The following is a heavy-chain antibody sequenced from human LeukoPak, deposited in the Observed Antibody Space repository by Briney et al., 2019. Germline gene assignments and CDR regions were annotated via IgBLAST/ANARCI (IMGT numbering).Heavy chain of an antibody. Sequence: TPSETLSLTCTVSGASINTAAYYWTWIRQPAGKGLEWIGRLNTGGSTTYNPSLKSRVTISVDTSKNQLSLKLTSMTAADTAVYYCAKDSAGGYYDSSGFGSYYYMDVWGTGTTVTVSS. J-gene: IGHJ6*03. CDR3: AKDSAGGYYDSSGFGSYYYMDV. V-gene: IGHV4-61*02. CDR2: LNTGGST. D-gene: IGHD3-22*01. CDR1: GASINTAAYY.